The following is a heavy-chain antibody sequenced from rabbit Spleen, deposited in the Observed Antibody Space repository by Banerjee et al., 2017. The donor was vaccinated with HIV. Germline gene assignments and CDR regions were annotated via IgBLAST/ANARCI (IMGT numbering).Heavy chain of an antibody. V-gene: IGHV1S40*01. D-gene: IGHD2-1*01. J-gene: IGHJ3*01. CDR3: GRGGDWGSRFDL. CDR1: SFSFSSNYY. CDR2: IWTGSTSIT. Sequence: QSLEESGGGLVKPGASLTLTCTASSFSFSSNYYMCWVRQAPGKGLEWIGTIWTGSTSITWYASWALGRFTISKTSSTTVTLQMTSLTGADTATYFCGRGGDWGSRFDLWGPGTLVTVS.